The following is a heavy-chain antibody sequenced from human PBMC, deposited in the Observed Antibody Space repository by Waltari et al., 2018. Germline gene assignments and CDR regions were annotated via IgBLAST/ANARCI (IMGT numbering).Heavy chain of an antibody. D-gene: IGHD3-3*01. Sequence: QVQLQESGPGLVKPSETLSLTCAVSGFSISRGYQWGWIRQPPGKGLECIGSIYHSGSTYFNPSLKSRVTISVDTSKNKVSLRLSSVTAADTAVYYCARMFYDFWTGYSDYWGHGTLVTVSS. J-gene: IGHJ4*01. CDR1: GFSISRGYQ. V-gene: IGHV4-38-2*01. CDR2: IYHSGST. CDR3: ARMFYDFWTGYSDY.